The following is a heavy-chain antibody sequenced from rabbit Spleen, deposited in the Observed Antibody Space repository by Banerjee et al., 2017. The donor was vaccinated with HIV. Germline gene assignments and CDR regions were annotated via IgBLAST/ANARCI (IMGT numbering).Heavy chain of an antibody. CDR1: GFSFSSSYW. V-gene: IGHV1S40*01. D-gene: IGHD8-1*01. CDR3: ARGAGYDGRGYSTDLAL. Sequence: QSLEESGGDLVKPGASLTLTCTASGFSFSSSYWPWWVRQAPGKGLEWIGWMQPGSSGKITYANWAKGRFTISKTSSTTVTLQMTSLTAADTATYFCARGAGYDGRGYSTDLALWGQGTLVTVS. J-gene: IGHJ3*01. CDR2: MQPGSSGKI.